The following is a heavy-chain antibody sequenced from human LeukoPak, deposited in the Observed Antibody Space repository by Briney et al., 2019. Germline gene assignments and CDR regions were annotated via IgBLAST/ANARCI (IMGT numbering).Heavy chain of an antibody. V-gene: IGHV3-48*03. CDR2: ISSSGSTI. CDR3: ARRSSDLDCSGGSCYSGHLDY. J-gene: IGHJ4*02. CDR1: GFTFSSYE. Sequence: GGSLRLSCAASGFTFSSYEMNWVRQAPGKGLEWVSYISSSGSTIYYADSVKGRFTISRDNAKNSLYLQMNSLRAEDTAVYYCARRSSDLDCSGGSCYSGHLDYWGQGTLVTVSS. D-gene: IGHD2-15*01.